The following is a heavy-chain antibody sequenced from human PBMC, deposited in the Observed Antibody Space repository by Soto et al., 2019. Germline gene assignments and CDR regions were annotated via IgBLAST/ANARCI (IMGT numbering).Heavy chain of an antibody. CDR2: IKEDGSEI. CDR3: VRRKEVYYYGMDV. J-gene: IGHJ6*02. CDR1: GFTFSSYW. Sequence: EVPLVESGGGLVQPGGSLRLSCAASGFTFSSYWMSWVRQAPGKGLEWVANIKEDGSEIYYVDSVKGRFTISRDNAKNSLYLQMNSLRAEDTAVYYCVRRKEVYYYGMDVWGQGTTVTVSS. V-gene: IGHV3-7*01.